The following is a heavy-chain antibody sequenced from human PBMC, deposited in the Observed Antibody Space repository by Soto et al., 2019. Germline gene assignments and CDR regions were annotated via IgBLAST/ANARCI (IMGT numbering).Heavy chain of an antibody. CDR1: GDSVSSNSAA. CDR2: TYYRSKWYN. D-gene: IGHD2-2*01. V-gene: IGHV6-1*01. J-gene: IGHJ5*02. CDR3: ARASKGIVVVPAADNWFDP. Sequence: SQTLSLTCAISGDSVSSNSAAWNWIRQSPSRGLEWLGRTYYRSKWYNDYAVSVKSRITINPDTSKNQFSLQLNSVTPEDTAVYYCARASKGIVVVPAADNWFDPWGQGTLVTVSS.